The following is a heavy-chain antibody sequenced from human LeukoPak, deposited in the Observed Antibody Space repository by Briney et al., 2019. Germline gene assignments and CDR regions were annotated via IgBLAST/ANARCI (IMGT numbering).Heavy chain of an antibody. CDR1: GFSFRSYT. Sequence: GGSLRLSCAASGFSFRSYTMKWVRQAPGKGLEWVSSITSSSSYIYYVDSVKGRFTISRDNAKNSLYLQINSLRAEDTAVYYCAPSCGSDCPGAYWGQGTLVTVSS. V-gene: IGHV3-21*04. J-gene: IGHJ4*02. CDR2: ITSSSSYI. D-gene: IGHD2-21*02. CDR3: APSCGSDCPGAY.